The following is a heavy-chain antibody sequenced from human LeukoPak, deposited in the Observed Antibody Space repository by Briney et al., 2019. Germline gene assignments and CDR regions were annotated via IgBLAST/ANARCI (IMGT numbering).Heavy chain of an antibody. Sequence: GGPLRLSCAASGFTFSSYSMNWVRQAPGKGLEWASYISSSSSTIYYADSVKGRFTISRDNAKNSLYLQMNSLRAEDTAVYYRARRDSSGGFDYWGQGTLVTVSS. CDR1: GFTFSSYS. CDR3: ARRDSSGGFDY. D-gene: IGHD3-22*01. J-gene: IGHJ4*02. V-gene: IGHV3-48*04. CDR2: ISSSSSTI.